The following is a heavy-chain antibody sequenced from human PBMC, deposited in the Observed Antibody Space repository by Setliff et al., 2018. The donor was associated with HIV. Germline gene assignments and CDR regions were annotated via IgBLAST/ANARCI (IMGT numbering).Heavy chain of an antibody. CDR1: GFTFSNYA. D-gene: IGHD1-26*01. V-gene: IGHV3-33*06. J-gene: IGHJ4*02. CDR2: IWYDGSNK. Sequence: GGSLRLSCAASGFTFSNYAVSWVRQAPGKGLEWVAVIWYDGSNKYYADSVKGRFTISRDNSKNTLYLQMNSLRAEDTAVCYCAKAREGKFDYWGQGTLVTVSS. CDR3: AKAREGKFDY.